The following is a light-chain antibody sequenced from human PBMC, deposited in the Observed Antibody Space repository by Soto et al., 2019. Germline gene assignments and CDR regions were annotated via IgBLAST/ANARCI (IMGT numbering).Light chain of an antibody. CDR2: GAS. CDR1: QSVSSN. CDR3: QQYNNWPPIT. J-gene: IGKJ5*01. V-gene: IGKV3-15*01. Sequence: EIVMTQSPATLSGSPWESATPSCGASQSVSSNLAWYQQKPGQAPRLLIYGASTRATGIPARFSGSGSGTAFTLPISSLQSEDFAVYYCQQYNNWPPITFGQGTRLEIK.